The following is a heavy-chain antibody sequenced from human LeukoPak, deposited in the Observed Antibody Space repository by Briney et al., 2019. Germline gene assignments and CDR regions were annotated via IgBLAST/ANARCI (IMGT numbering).Heavy chain of an antibody. D-gene: IGHD1-26*01. CDR1: GFSFGDYA. V-gene: IGHV3-49*04. CDR2: IRSKTFGGTT. CDR3: ARGLTVVGAKYYFDK. Sequence: GGSLRLSCTASGFSFGDYALTWVRQAPGKGLKWVGFIRSKTFGGTTEYAASVKGRFSISRDDSKNIAYLQMNSLMTEDTALYYCARGLTVVGAKYYFDKWGQGALVTVS. J-gene: IGHJ4*02.